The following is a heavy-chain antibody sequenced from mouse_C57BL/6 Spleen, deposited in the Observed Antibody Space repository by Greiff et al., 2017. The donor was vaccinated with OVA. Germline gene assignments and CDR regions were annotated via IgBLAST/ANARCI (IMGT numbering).Heavy chain of an antibody. D-gene: IGHD1-1*01. CDR1: GYTFTDYE. CDR2: IDPETGGT. Sequence: QVQLKQSGAELVRPGASVTLSCKASGYTFTDYEMHWVKQTPVHGLEWIGAIDPETGGTAYNQKFKGKAILTADKSSSTAYMELRSLTSEDSAVYYCTRSGYYGSSYYFDDWGQGTTLTVSS. J-gene: IGHJ2*01. V-gene: IGHV1-15*01. CDR3: TRSGYYGSSYYFDD.